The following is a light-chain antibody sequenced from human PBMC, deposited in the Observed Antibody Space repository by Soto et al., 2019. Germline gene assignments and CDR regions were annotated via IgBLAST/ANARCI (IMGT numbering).Light chain of an antibody. CDR1: SSNIGNNY. CDR2: ENN. V-gene: IGLV1-51*02. J-gene: IGLJ1*01. CDR3: GTWDSSLSAVYV. Sequence: QSVLTQPPSGSAAPGQEVTISCSGSSSNIGNNYVSWYQQLPGTAPKLLIYENNKRPSGIPDRFSGSKSGTSATLGITGLQTGDEADYYCGTWDSSLSAVYVFGTGTKVTVL.